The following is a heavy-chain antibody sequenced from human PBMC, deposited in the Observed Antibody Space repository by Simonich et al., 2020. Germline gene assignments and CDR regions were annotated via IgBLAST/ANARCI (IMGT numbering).Heavy chain of an antibody. J-gene: IGHJ6*03. V-gene: IGHV1-2*02. D-gene: IGHD1-26*01. CDR1: GYTFTGYY. CDR3: ARDLRGSYYYYYYMDV. Sequence: QVQLVQSGAEVKKPGASVKVSCKASGYTFTGYYMHGVRQAPGQGLEWMGWINPNSGGTNYAKKFQGRVTMTRDTSISTAYMELSRLRSDDTAVYYCARDLRGSYYYYYYMDVWGKGTTVTVSS. CDR2: INPNSGGT.